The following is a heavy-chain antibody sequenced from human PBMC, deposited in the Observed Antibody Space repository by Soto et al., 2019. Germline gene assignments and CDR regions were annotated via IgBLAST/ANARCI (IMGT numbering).Heavy chain of an antibody. CDR1: GCTFSPYG. CDR3: AKDTRERITVPGTGDY. V-gene: IGHV3-30*18. CDR2: ISYDGSNQ. Sequence: GGSLRLSWAASGCTFSPYGMHWVRQAPGKGLEWVAVISYDGSNQYYIDSVKGRFTISRDNSKNTVYLQMSSLRGEDTAVYYCAKDTRERITVPGTGDYWGQGTLVTVSS. D-gene: IGHD6-19*01. J-gene: IGHJ4*02.